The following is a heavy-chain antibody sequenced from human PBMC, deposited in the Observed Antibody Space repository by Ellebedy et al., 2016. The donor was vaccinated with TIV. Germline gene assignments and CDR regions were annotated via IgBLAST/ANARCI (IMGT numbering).Heavy chain of an antibody. D-gene: IGHD5-18*01. Sequence: GESLKTSCAASGFTFSNYAMTWVRQAPGKGLEWVSTITGSGISSYYADSVKGRFIISRDNSKNTMYVQMNSLRAEDTAVYYCAKASFVQVWLQGVADHWGQGVLVTVSS. CDR3: AKASFVQVWLQGVADH. J-gene: IGHJ4*02. CDR1: GFTFSNYA. V-gene: IGHV3-23*01. CDR2: ITGSGISS.